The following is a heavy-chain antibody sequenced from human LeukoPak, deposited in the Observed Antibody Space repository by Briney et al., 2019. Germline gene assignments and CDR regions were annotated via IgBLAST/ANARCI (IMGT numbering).Heavy chain of an antibody. Sequence: GGSLRLSCAASGFTFSSYAMSWVRQAPGKGLEWVAVISYDGSNKYYADSVKGRFTISRDNSKSTLYLQMNSLRAEDTAVYYCARTYGGNYQFDYWGQGTLVTVSS. D-gene: IGHD4-23*01. CDR1: GFTFSSYA. CDR2: ISYDGSNK. CDR3: ARTYGGNYQFDY. J-gene: IGHJ4*02. V-gene: IGHV3-30-3*01.